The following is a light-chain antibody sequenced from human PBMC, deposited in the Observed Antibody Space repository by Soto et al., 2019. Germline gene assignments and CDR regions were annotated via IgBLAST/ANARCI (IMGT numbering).Light chain of an antibody. V-gene: IGKV3-15*01. CDR3: QQYNNWPPYT. J-gene: IGKJ2*01. CDR2: DAS. Sequence: EIVMTQSPATLSVSPGERATLSCRASQSVYSNLAWYQQRPGQAPRLLIYDASTRATGIPARFSGSGSGTELTLTISSLQSEDFAVYYCQQYNNWPPYTFGQGTKLEIK. CDR1: QSVYSN.